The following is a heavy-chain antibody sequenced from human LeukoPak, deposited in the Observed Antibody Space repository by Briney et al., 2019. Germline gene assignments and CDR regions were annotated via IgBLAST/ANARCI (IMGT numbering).Heavy chain of an antibody. D-gene: IGHD5-18*01. CDR2: IYHSGST. CDR1: GGSISSGGYS. Sequence: SETLSLTCAVSGGSISSGGYSWSWIRQPPGKGLEWIGYIYHSGSTYYNPSLKSRVTISVDRSKNQFSLKLSSVTAADTAVYYCARGAPIRGYSYGYWFDPWGQGTLVTVSS. J-gene: IGHJ5*02. V-gene: IGHV4-30-2*01. CDR3: ARGAPIRGYSYGYWFDP.